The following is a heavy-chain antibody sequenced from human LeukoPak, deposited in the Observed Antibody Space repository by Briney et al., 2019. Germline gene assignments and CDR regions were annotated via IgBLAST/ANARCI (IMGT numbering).Heavy chain of an antibody. CDR2: INPNSGGT. Sequence: GASVKVSCKASGYTFTVYYMHWVRQAPGQGLEWMGRINPNSGGTNYAQKFQGRVTMTRDTSISAAYMELSRLRSDDTAVYYCARDMDYYDSSGYYFAFDIWGQGTMVTVSS. CDR3: ARDMDYYDSSGYYFAFDI. J-gene: IGHJ3*02. D-gene: IGHD3-22*01. V-gene: IGHV1-2*06. CDR1: GYTFTVYY.